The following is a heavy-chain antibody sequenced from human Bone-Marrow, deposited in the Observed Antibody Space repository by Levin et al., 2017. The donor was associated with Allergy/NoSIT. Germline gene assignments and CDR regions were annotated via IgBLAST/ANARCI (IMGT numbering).Heavy chain of an antibody. V-gene: IGHV3-33*01. CDR2: IWYDGSNK. D-gene: IGHD5-12*01. Sequence: GGSLRLSCAASGFTFSSYGMHWVRQAPGKGLEWVAVIWYDGSNKYYADSVKGRFTISRDNSKNTLYLQMNSLRAEDTAVYYCARDPGVPGPHSGYDLRYYYYGMDVWGQGTTVTVSS. J-gene: IGHJ6*02. CDR1: GFTFSSYG. CDR3: ARDPGVPGPHSGYDLRYYYYGMDV.